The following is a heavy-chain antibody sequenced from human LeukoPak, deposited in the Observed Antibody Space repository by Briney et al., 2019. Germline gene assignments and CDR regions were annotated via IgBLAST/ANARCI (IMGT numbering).Heavy chain of an antibody. V-gene: IGHV3-23*01. CDR3: AKGSLHCSSTSCPNDF. Sequence: GSLRLSCAASGFTFSGYGMSWFRQAPGKGLEWVSSITGSSSSSYYADSVKGRFTISRDNSKNTLYLQMSGLRAEDTAVYYCAKGSLHCSSTSCPNDFWGQGTLVTVSS. J-gene: IGHJ4*02. CDR2: ITGSSSSS. CDR1: GFTFSGYG. D-gene: IGHD2-2*01.